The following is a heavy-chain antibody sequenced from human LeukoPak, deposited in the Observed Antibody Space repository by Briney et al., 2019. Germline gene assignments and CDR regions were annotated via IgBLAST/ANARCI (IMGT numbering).Heavy chain of an antibody. J-gene: IGHJ3*02. V-gene: IGHV3-23*01. D-gene: IGHD1-26*01. CDR2: IGGSGGNT. Sequence: PGGSLRLSCAASGFTFSNYAMNWVRQAPGKGLEWVSSIGGSGGNTYYAQSVKGRFTISRDNSKNTLYLQMNSLRAGDTAVYYCAKDRVDREPVHDAFHIRGQGTMVTVSS. CDR3: AKDRVDREPVHDAFHI. CDR1: GFTFSNYA.